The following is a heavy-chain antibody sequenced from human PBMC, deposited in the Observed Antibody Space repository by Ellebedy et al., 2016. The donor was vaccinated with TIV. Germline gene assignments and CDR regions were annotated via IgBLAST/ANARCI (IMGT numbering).Heavy chain of an antibody. CDR2: IYYSGST. D-gene: IGHD3-3*01. V-gene: IGHV4-59*01. CDR3: ARGLYDFWSGYRLNYYYYGMDV. J-gene: IGHJ6*02. CDR1: GGSISSYY. Sequence: SETLSLTCTVSGGSISSYYWSWIRQPPGKGLEWIGYIYYSGSTNYNPSLKSRVTISVDTSKNQFSLKLSSVTAADTAVYYCARGLYDFWSGYRLNYYYYGMDVWGQGTTVTVSS.